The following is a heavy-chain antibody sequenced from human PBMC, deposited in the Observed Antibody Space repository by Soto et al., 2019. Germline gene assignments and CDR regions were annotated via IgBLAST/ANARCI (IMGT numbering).Heavy chain of an antibody. Sequence: GGSLRLSCTASGFTFGDYAMSWVRQAPGKGLEWVGFIRSKAYGGTTEYAASVKGRFTISRDDSKSIAYLQMNSLKTEDTAVYYCTREAPYYDYVWGSYRPYDYWGLGTLVTVSS. CDR3: TREAPYYDYVWGSYRPYDY. CDR2: IRSKAYGGTT. J-gene: IGHJ4*02. D-gene: IGHD3-16*02. CDR1: GFTFGDYA. V-gene: IGHV3-49*04.